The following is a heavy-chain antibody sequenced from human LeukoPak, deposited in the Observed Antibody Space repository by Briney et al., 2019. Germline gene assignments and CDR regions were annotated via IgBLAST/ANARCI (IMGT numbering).Heavy chain of an antibody. CDR3: AKIGYSSGWYTPPLFDY. D-gene: IGHD6-19*01. V-gene: IGHV3-23*01. CDR1: GFTFSSYA. J-gene: IGHJ4*02. CDR2: ISGSGGST. Sequence: GGSLRLSCAASGFTFSSYAMSRVRQAPGKGLEWVSAISGSGGSTYYADSVKGRFTISRDNSKNTLYLQMNSLRAEDTAVYYCAKIGYSSGWYTPPLFDYWGQGTLVTVSS.